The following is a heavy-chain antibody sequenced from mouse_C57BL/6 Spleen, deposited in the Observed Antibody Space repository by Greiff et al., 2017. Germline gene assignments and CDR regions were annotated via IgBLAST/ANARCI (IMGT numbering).Heavy chain of an antibody. CDR3: ARSIDGYYFDY. J-gene: IGHJ2*01. CDR1: GYTFTSYG. Sequence: QVQLQQSGAELARPGASVKLSCKASGYTFTSYGISWVKQRTGQGLEWIGEIYPRSGNTYYNEKFKGKATLTADKASSTAYMALRSLTSEESAVYFCARSIDGYYFDYWCQGTTLTVSS. CDR2: IYPRSGNT. D-gene: IGHD2-3*01. V-gene: IGHV1-81*01.